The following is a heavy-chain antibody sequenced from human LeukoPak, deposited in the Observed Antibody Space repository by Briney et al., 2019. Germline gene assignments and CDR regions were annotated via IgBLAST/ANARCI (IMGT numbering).Heavy chain of an antibody. CDR2: ISYDGSNK. D-gene: IGHD2-21*02. CDR1: GFTFSSYA. V-gene: IGHV3-30-3*01. J-gene: IGHJ6*02. Sequence: GGSLRLSCAASGFTFSSYAMHWVRQAPGKGLEWVAVISYDGSNKYYADSVKGRFTISRDNSKSTLYLQMNSLRAEDTAVYYCARVLTCGGDCYYYYGMDVWGQGTTVTVSS. CDR3: ARVLTCGGDCYYYYGMDV.